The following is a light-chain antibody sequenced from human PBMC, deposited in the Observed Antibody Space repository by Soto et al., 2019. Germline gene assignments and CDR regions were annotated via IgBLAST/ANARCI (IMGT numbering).Light chain of an antibody. J-gene: IGLJ1*01. Sequence: QSVLTQPASVSGSPGQSITISCTGTCSDVGGYNSVSWYQQHPGKAPKLILYDVTDRPSGVSYHFSGSKSGNTASLTISKFQAADEADYFCSSFTSSMTKVFGSGTKVTVL. V-gene: IGLV2-14*01. CDR3: SSFTSSMTKV. CDR1: CSDVGGYNS. CDR2: DVT.